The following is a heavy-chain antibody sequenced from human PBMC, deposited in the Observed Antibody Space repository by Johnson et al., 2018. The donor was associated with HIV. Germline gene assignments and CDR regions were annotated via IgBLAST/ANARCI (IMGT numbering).Heavy chain of an antibody. D-gene: IGHD4-17*01. V-gene: IGHV3-30*03. CDR2: ISYDGSNK. CDR1: GFLFSSYG. J-gene: IGHJ3*02. CDR3: ARESTATRGDAFDI. Sequence: QVQLVESGGGVVQPGRSLRLSCTTSGFLFSSYGMHWVRQSPGKGLEWVAVISYDGSNKYYVDSVKGRFTISRDNSKNTLYLQMNSLRAEDTAVYYCARESTATRGDAFDIWGQGTMVTVSS.